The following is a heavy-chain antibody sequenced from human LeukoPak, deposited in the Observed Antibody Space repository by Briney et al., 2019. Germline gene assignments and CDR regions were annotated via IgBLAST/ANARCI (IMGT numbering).Heavy chain of an antibody. Sequence: ASVKVSCKASGYTFTGYYMHWVRQAPGQGLEWMGWISAYNHNAHYAQGLEGRVTMTSETSARTAYMELRSLRSDDTAVYYCARSTLGIELDYWGQGSLVTVSS. V-gene: IGHV1-18*04. D-gene: IGHD7-27*01. J-gene: IGHJ4*02. CDR2: ISAYNHNA. CDR3: ARSTLGIELDY. CDR1: GYTFTGYY.